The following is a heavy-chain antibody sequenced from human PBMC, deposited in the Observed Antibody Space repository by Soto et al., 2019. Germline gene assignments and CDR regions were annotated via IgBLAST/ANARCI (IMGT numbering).Heavy chain of an antibody. CDR2: INHSGST. D-gene: IGHD2-2*01. V-gene: IGHV4-34*01. Sequence: SETLSLTCAVYGGSFSGYYWSWIRQPPGKGLEWIGEINHSGSTNYNPSLRSRVTISVDTSKNQFSLKLSSVTAADTAVYYCARGLPYCSSTSCYASGWFDPWGQGTLVTAPQ. CDR1: GGSFSGYY. J-gene: IGHJ5*02. CDR3: ARGLPYCSSTSCYASGWFDP.